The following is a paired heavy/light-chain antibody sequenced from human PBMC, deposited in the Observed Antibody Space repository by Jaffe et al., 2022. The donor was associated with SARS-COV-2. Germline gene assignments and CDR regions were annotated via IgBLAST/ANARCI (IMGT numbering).Light chain of an antibody. CDR1: QSVRSRY. Sequence: EIVLTQSPGTLSLSPGERATLSCRASQSVRSRYLAWYQQKPGQAPRLLIYGASSRATGIPDRFSGSGSGTDFTLTISRLEPEDFAVYYCQQYGSPMVTFGPGTKVDIK. V-gene: IGKV3-20*01. J-gene: IGKJ3*01. CDR3: QQYGSPMVT. CDR2: GAS.
Heavy chain of an antibody. CDR3: AHRPELRYFDEDWFDP. CDR2: IYWNDEK. Sequence: QITLKESGPTLVKPTQTLTLTCTFSGFSLTTSGLGVGWIRQPPGKALEWLALIYWNDEKRFSPSLKSRLTITKDTSKNQVVLTMTNVDPMDTATYYCAHRPELRYFDEDWFDPWGQGTLVTVSS. J-gene: IGHJ5*02. V-gene: IGHV2-5*01. CDR1: GFSLTTSGLG. D-gene: IGHD3-9*01.